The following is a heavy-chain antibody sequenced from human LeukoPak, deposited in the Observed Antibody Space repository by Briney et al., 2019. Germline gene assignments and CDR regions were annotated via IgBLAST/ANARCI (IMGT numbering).Heavy chain of an antibody. D-gene: IGHD3-16*01. CDR1: GGSISSYY. Sequence: SETLSLTCTVSGGSISSYYWSWIRQPPGKGLEWIGYIYYSGSTNYNPSLKSRVTISVDTSKSQFSLKLSSVTAADTAVYYCARDAFWVRAFDIWGQGTMVTVSS. V-gene: IGHV4-59*01. J-gene: IGHJ3*02. CDR2: IYYSGST. CDR3: ARDAFWVRAFDI.